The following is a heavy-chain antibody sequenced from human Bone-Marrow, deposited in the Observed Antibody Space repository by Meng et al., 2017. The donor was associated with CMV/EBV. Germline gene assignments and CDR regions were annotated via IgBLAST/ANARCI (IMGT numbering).Heavy chain of an antibody. J-gene: IGHJ6*02. CDR3: AREGGPYYDYWSGSYDNNYYGMNV. D-gene: IGHD3-3*01. CDR2: IYTSGST. CDR1: GGSISSYY. Sequence: GSLRLSCTVSGGSISSYYWSWIRQPAGKGLEWIGRIYTSGSTNYNPSLKSRVTMSVDTSKNQFSLKLSSVTAADTAVYCCAREGGPYYDYWSGSYDNNYYGMNVWGQGTTVTVSS. V-gene: IGHV4-4*07.